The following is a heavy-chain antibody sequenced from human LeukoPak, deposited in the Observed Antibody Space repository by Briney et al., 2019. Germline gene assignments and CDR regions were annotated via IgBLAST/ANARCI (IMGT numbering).Heavy chain of an antibody. CDR2: INGPGDTP. V-gene: IGHV3-23*01. Sequence: PGGTLRLSCADSGYTFSSYGMSWVRQAPGKGLEWVSGINGPGDTPDYADSVKGRFTISRDNSKNTVYLHMNSLRAEDTAVYYSAKDRASGDYWGQGTLVTVSS. CDR3: AKDRASGDY. J-gene: IGHJ4*02. CDR1: GYTFSSYG. D-gene: IGHD6-25*01.